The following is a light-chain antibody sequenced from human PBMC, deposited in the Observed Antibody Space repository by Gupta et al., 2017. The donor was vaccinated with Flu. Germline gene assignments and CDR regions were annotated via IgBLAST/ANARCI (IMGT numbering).Light chain of an antibody. Sequence: DIVMTQSPDSLAVSLGERATINCKSSQSVLHTSTNNNYLAWFQQKPQQPPKLLIYWASTRESGVPDRFSGSGSGTDFTLTIRSLQAEDVAVYYCQQYYSIPYNFGQGTKLEIK. V-gene: IGKV4-1*01. CDR3: QQYYSIPYN. CDR1: QSVLHTSTNNNY. J-gene: IGKJ2*01. CDR2: WAS.